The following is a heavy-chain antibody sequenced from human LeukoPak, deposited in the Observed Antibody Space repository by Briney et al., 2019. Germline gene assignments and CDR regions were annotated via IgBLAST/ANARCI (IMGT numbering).Heavy chain of an antibody. CDR1: GGSISSGGYY. CDR2: IYYSGST. CDR3: ARAAYYDSSGYYLDAFDI. Sequence: PSETLSLTCTVSGGSISSGGYYWSWIRQHPGKGLEWIGYIYYSGSTYYNPSLKSRVTISVDTSKNQFSPKLSSVTAADTAVYYCARAAYYDSSGYYLDAFDIWGQGTMVTVSS. V-gene: IGHV4-31*03. J-gene: IGHJ3*02. D-gene: IGHD3-22*01.